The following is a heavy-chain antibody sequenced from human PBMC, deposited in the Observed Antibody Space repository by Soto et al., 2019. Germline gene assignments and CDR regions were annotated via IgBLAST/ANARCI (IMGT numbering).Heavy chain of an antibody. J-gene: IGHJ3*01. CDR3: ASRERLDAFDV. CDR1: GGTLSTYG. Sequence: SVKVACKASGGTLSTYGITWVRQASGQGLEWMGGIIPIFGSINFAQKFQGRLTITPDKSTSTVYMELSSLTSEDTAVYYCASRERLDAFDVWGQGTMVTV. D-gene: IGHD1-26*01. CDR2: IIPIFGSI. V-gene: IGHV1-69*06.